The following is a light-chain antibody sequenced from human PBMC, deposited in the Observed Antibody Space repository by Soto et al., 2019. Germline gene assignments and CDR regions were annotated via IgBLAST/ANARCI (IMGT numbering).Light chain of an antibody. J-gene: IGKJ1*01. CDR2: EAS. Sequence: EIVLTQSPATLSLSPGERATLSCRASQSVSSYLAWYQQNPCQAPRLLMYEASNRATGIPARFSGGGSGTDFTLTISSLEPEDFAVYYCQQRSDWPWTFGQGTKVDIK. CDR3: QQRSDWPWT. CDR1: QSVSSY. V-gene: IGKV3-11*01.